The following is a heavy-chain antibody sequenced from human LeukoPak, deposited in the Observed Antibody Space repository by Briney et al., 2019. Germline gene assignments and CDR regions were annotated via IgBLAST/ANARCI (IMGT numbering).Heavy chain of an antibody. CDR3: ARGGKIDY. J-gene: IGHJ4*02. CDR1: GGSFSGYY. D-gene: IGHD4-23*01. Sequence: SETLSLTCAVFGGSFSGYYWSWIRQPPGKGLEWIGEINHSGSTSYNPSLKSRVTISVDTSKNQFSLKLSSVTAADTAVYYCARGGKIDYWGQGTLVTVSS. CDR2: INHSGST. V-gene: IGHV4-34*01.